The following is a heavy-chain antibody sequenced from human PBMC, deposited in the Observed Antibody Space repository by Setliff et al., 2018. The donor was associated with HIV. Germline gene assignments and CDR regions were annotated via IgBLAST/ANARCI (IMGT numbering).Heavy chain of an antibody. Sequence: SETLSLTCTVSGGSISSYFWSWIRQPPGKGLEWIASIRYSGNTFYNPSLKSRATISVDSSKNHFSLRLHSLTAADTAVYYCARALAYCGADCPEDAFDIWGQGTLVTVSS. D-gene: IGHD2-21*01. CDR1: GGSISSYF. CDR3: ARALAYCGADCPEDAFDI. CDR2: IRYSGNT. J-gene: IGHJ3*02. V-gene: IGHV4-59*01.